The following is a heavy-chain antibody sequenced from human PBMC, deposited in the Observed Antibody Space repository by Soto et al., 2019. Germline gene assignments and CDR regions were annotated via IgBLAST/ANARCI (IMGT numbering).Heavy chain of an antibody. D-gene: IGHD2-2*01. Sequence: PAETLSLTFAVYGGSFSGYYWSWIRPPPGKGLEWIGEINHSGSTNYNPSLKSRVTMSVDTTKSQFSLKLSSVTAADTSVYYCARAHRYCRSTSCLDFDYWGQGTLVTVSS. V-gene: IGHV4-34*01. CDR2: INHSGST. CDR3: ARAHRYCRSTSCLDFDY. CDR1: GGSFSGYY. J-gene: IGHJ4*02.